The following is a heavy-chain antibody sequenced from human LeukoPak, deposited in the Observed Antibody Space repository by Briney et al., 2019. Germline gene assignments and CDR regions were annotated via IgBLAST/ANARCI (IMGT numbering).Heavy chain of an antibody. Sequence: SETLSLTCTGSGGSISSYYWSWIRQPAGKGLEWIGRIYTSGSTNYNPSLKSRVTMSVDTSKNQFSLKLSSVTAADTAVYYCARDWSDCSSTSCYTVNWFDPWGQGTLVTVSS. CDR1: GGSISSYY. CDR3: ARDWSDCSSTSCYTVNWFDP. CDR2: IYTSGST. V-gene: IGHV4-4*07. J-gene: IGHJ5*02. D-gene: IGHD2-2*02.